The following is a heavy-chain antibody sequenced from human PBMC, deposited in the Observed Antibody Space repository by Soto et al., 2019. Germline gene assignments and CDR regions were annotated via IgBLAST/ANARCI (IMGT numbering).Heavy chain of an antibody. Sequence: EVQLVESGGGLVQPGGSLRLSCAASGFTFTNYRIHWVRQAPGKGLVWVARINSDGSRINYADSVEGRFTISRDNAKNTVFLQMNSLGDEDSAVYFCARAGDWNYVQDFWGQGTLVTVSS. CDR2: INSDGSRI. J-gene: IGHJ4*02. D-gene: IGHD1-7*01. V-gene: IGHV3-74*01. CDR3: ARAGDWNYVQDF. CDR1: GFTFTNYR.